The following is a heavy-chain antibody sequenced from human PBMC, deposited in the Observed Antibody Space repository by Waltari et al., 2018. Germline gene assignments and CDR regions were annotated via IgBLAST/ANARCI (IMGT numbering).Heavy chain of an antibody. CDR2: IYHSGST. D-gene: IGHD6-25*01. Sequence: QVQLQESGPGLVKPSGTLSLTCAVSGGPISSSNWWSWVRHPPGKGLEWIGEIYHSGSTNYNPSLKSRVTISVDKSKNQFSLKLSSVTAADTAVYYCASQENEAGYGMDVWGQGTTVTVSS. V-gene: IGHV4-4*02. CDR1: GGPISSSNW. J-gene: IGHJ6*02. CDR3: ASQENEAGYGMDV.